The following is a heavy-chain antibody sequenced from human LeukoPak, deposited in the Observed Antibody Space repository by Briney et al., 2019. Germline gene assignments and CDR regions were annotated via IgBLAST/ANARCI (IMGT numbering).Heavy chain of an antibody. V-gene: IGHV1-46*01. Sequence: ASVKVSCKVSGYTLTELSMHWVRQAPGKGLEWMGIINPRGGSTDYAQKFQGRITMTSDTSTSTVYMELNSLRSDDTAVYFCARVGSAAATADYWGQGTLVTVSS. D-gene: IGHD6-25*01. CDR3: ARVGSAAATADY. CDR1: GYTLTELS. CDR2: INPRGGST. J-gene: IGHJ4*02.